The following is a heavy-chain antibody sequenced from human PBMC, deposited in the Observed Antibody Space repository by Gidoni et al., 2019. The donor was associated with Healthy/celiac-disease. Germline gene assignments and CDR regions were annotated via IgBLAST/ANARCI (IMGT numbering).Heavy chain of an antibody. CDR3: AKDSGRDGYNYGGDY. CDR2: ISWDGGST. J-gene: IGHJ4*02. CDR1: GFTFDYYA. V-gene: IGHV3-43D*04. Sequence: EVQLVESGGVVVQPGGSLRLSCAASGFTFDYYAMHWVRQAPGKGLEWVSLISWDGGSTYYADSVKGRFTISRDNSKNSLYLQMNSLRAEDTALYYCAKDSGRDGYNYGGDYWGQGTLVTVSS. D-gene: IGHD5-12*01.